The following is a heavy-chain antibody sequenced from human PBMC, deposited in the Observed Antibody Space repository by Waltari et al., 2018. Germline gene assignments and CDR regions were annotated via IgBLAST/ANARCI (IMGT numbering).Heavy chain of an antibody. CDR2: ISSTTTT. CDR3: ARGRNGYIQDVFDI. D-gene: IGHD5-12*01. CDR1: GFTFSTYN. Sequence: EVHLVASGGGLVQPGESLRLSCAASGFTFSTYNMNWVRQAPGKVWDWVSYISSTTTTCYADYVKGRFTISRDNAKNSLYLQTNSLRAEDTALYYCARGRNGYIQDVFDIWGQGTMVSVSS. V-gene: IGHV3-48*01. J-gene: IGHJ3*02.